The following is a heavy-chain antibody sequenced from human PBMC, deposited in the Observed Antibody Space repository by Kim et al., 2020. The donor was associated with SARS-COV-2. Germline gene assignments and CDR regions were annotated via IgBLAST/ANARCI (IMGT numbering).Heavy chain of an antibody. Sequence: GGSLRLSCAASGFTFSSYAMSWVRQAPGKGLEWVSAISGSGGSTYYADSVKGRFTISRDNSKNTLYLQMNSLRAEDTAVYYCANLLNGYCSGGSCYSGYGMDVWGQGTTVTVSS. CDR3: ANLLNGYCSGGSCYSGYGMDV. CDR2: ISGSGGST. J-gene: IGHJ6*02. V-gene: IGHV3-23*01. CDR1: GFTFSSYA. D-gene: IGHD2-15*01.